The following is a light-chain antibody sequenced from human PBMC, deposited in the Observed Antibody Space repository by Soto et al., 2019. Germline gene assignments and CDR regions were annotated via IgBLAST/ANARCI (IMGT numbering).Light chain of an antibody. CDR1: QSGSSNY. Sequence: DIVLTQSPCTPSLSPXVSATLSCXXSQSGSSNYLAWYQQKPGQAPRLLIYGASTRATGVPDRFSGSGSGTDFTLTISRLEPEDFAVYHCQQYGSLSWTFGQGTKVDIK. V-gene: IGKV3-20*01. J-gene: IGKJ1*01. CDR2: GAS. CDR3: QQYGSLSWT.